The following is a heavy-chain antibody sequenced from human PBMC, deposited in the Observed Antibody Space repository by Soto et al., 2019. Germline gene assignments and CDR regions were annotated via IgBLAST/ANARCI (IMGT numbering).Heavy chain of an antibody. J-gene: IGHJ6*02. CDR3: ARVGHKTATFREYYYVLAV. D-gene: IGHD1-1*01. CDR1: GGSFSDYY. V-gene: IGHV4-34*01. Sequence: SETLSLTCAVYGGSFSDYYWNWIRQPPGKGLEWIGEINHSGSTNYNPSLKSRVTVSVDTSKNQFSLKLSSVTAADTAVYYCARVGHKTATFREYYYVLAVWGQGTTVTVS. CDR2: INHSGST.